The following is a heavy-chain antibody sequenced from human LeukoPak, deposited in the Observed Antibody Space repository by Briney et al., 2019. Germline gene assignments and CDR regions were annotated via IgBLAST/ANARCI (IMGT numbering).Heavy chain of an antibody. D-gene: IGHD4-23*01. CDR2: IKQDGSEK. Sequence: GGSLRLSCAASGFTFSSYWMSWVRQAPGKGLEWVANIKQDGSEKYYVDSVKGRFTISRDNAKNSLYLQMNSLRAEDTAVYYCARGRWSFPPPFDYWGQGTLVTVSS. CDR1: GFTFSSYW. V-gene: IGHV3-7*01. CDR3: ARGRWSFPPPFDY. J-gene: IGHJ4*02.